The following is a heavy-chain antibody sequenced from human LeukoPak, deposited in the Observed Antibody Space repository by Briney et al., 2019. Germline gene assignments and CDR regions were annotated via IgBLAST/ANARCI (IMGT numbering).Heavy chain of an antibody. Sequence: ASVKVSCKASGYTFTGYYMHWVRQAPGQGLEWMGWINPSSGGTNYAQKFQGRVTMTRDTSISTAYMELSRLRSDDTAVYYCARKDIVVVPAAKYGMDVWGQGTTVTVSS. V-gene: IGHV1-2*02. J-gene: IGHJ6*02. CDR1: GYTFTGYY. CDR2: INPSSGGT. D-gene: IGHD2-2*01. CDR3: ARKDIVVVPAAKYGMDV.